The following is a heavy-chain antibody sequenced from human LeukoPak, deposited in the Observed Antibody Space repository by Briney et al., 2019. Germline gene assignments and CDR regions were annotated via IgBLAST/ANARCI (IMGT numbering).Heavy chain of an antibody. CDR3: ARARRTTVATPGYFDY. V-gene: IGHV4-38-2*01. J-gene: IGHJ4*02. CDR1: GYSISSGYY. Sequence: PSETLSLTCAVSGYSISSGYYWGWIRQPPGKGLEWIGSIYHSGSTYYNPSLKSRVTISVDTSKNQFSLKLSSVTAADTAVYYCARARRTTVATPGYFDYWGQGTLVTVSS. D-gene: IGHD4-23*01. CDR2: IYHSGST.